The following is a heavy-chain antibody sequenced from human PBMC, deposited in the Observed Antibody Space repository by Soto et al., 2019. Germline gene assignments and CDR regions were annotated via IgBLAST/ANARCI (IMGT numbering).Heavy chain of an antibody. CDR1: GFTFSSYA. J-gene: IGHJ3*02. Sequence: QVQVVESGGGVVQPGRSLRLSCAASGFTFSSYAMHWVRQAPGKGLEWVAVISCDGNNKYYADSVKGRFTITRDKSKNTLYLQMNSLRDEDTAVYFCARGTGCSLRDACDIWGQGTMVTVSS. CDR3: ARGTGCSLRDACDI. D-gene: IGHD2-15*01. CDR2: ISCDGNNK. V-gene: IGHV3-30-3*01.